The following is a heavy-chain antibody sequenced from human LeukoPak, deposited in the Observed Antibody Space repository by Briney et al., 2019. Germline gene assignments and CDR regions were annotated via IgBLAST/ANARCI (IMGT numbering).Heavy chain of an antibody. CDR3: ARDAYSDASES. CDR2: LRPDGSDK. Sequence: PGGSLRLSCAASGFTFSDYWMTWVRQAPGKGLEWVANLRPDGSDKYYVNSVRGRFTISRDNARNLVYLQMNSLRTGDTAVYYCARDAYSDASESWGQGTLVTVSS. D-gene: IGHD5-18*01. V-gene: IGHV3-7*01. CDR1: GFTFSDYW. J-gene: IGHJ5*02.